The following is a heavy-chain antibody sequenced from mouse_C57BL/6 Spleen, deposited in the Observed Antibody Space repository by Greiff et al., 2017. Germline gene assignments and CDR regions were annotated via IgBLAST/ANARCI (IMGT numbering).Heavy chain of an antibody. CDR3: ASDENYGNCGDYAKDY. Sequence: QVQLQQSGPELVKPGASVKISCKASGYAFSSSWMNWVKQRPGKGLEWIGRIYPGDGDTNYNGKFKGKATLTAAKSSSTAYMQLSSLTSEDSAVXFCASDENYGNCGDYAKDYWGQGTSVTVSS. CDR2: IYPGDGDT. V-gene: IGHV1-82*01. J-gene: IGHJ4*01. CDR1: GYAFSSSW. D-gene: IGHD2-1*01.